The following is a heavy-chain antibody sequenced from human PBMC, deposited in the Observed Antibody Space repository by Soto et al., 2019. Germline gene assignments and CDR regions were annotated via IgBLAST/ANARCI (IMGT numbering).Heavy chain of an antibody. CDR3: AREEGGNYRYYDREV. CDR2: IIPVFGSA. D-gene: IGHD1-7*01. J-gene: IGHJ6*04. CDR1: GDTFSSYS. Sequence: ASVKVSCKASGDTFSSYSITWVRQAPGQGLEWMGGIIPVFGSANYAQKFQGRVTITADESTSTAFMELSSLRSQDTAVYFCAREEGGNYRYYDREVGGKGPTVTFP. V-gene: IGHV1-69*13.